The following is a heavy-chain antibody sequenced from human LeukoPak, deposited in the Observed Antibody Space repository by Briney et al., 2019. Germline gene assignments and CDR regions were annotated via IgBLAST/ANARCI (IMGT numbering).Heavy chain of an antibody. J-gene: IGHJ4*02. CDR1: GFTFSSYS. CDR3: ASALYSYGSGGADY. Sequence: QPGGSLRLSCAASGFTFSSYSTNWVRQAPGKGLEWVSYISSSSSTIYYADSVKGRFTISRDNAKNSLYLQLNSLRAEDTAVYYCASALYSYGSGGADYWGQGTLVTVSS. CDR2: ISSSSSTI. D-gene: IGHD5-18*01. V-gene: IGHV3-48*01.